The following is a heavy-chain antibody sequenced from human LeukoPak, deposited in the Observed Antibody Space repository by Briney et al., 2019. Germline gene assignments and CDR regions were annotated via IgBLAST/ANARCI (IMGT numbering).Heavy chain of an antibody. CDR2: IYPGDSDI. V-gene: IGHV5-51*01. D-gene: IGHD2-21*01. CDR3: VRHARAAYKYYFDS. J-gene: IGHJ4*02. Sequence: GESLRISCKGSGYSFTSNWIGWVRQMPGKGLEWMGIIYPGDSDIRYNPSFQGQVTISADNSITTAYLQWSNLKASDTAMYYCVRHARAAYKYYFDSWGQGTLVTVSS. CDR1: GYSFTSNW.